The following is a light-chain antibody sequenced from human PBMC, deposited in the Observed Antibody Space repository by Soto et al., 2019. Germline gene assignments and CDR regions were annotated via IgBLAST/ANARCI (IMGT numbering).Light chain of an antibody. V-gene: IGKV3-11*01. CDR2: NTS. CDR3: QQRSNWPPLT. J-gene: IGKJ4*01. Sequence: EIVWTQSPATLSLSPGERATLSCRASQTVGSFLAWYQHTPGQAPRLLLYNTSKRANGIPARFSGSGSGTDFTLPISSLEPEDFAVYYCQQRSNWPPLTFGGGTKVEMK. CDR1: QTVGSF.